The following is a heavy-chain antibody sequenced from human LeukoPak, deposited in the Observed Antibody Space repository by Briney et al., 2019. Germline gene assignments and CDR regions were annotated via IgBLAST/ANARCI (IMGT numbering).Heavy chain of an antibody. CDR2: ISSSSSYI. D-gene: IGHD1-26*01. Sequence: GGSLRLSCAASGFTFSSYSMNWVRQAPGEGLEWVSSISSSSSYIYYADSVKGRFTISRGNAKNSLYLQMNSLRAEDTAVYYCAREREGHFDYWGQGTLVTVSS. CDR3: AREREGHFDY. J-gene: IGHJ4*02. CDR1: GFTFSSYS. V-gene: IGHV3-21*01.